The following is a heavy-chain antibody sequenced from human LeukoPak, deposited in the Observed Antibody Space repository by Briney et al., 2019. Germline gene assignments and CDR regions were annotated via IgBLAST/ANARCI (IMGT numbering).Heavy chain of an antibody. J-gene: IGHJ4*02. Sequence: SETLSLTCTVSGGSISSYYWSWIRQLAGKGLEWIGRIYTSGSTNYNPSLKSRVTMSVDTSKNQFSLKLSSVTAADTAVYYCARGDYYGSTYYFDYWGQGTLVTVSS. CDR3: ARGDYYGSTYYFDY. V-gene: IGHV4-4*07. CDR2: IYTSGST. D-gene: IGHD3-10*01. CDR1: GGSISSYY.